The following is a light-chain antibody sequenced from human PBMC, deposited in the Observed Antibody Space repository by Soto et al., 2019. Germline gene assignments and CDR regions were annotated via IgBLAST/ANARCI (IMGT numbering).Light chain of an antibody. CDR3: QHYYNYPWT. CDR2: AAS. CDR1: QDSHNY. V-gene: IGKV1-8*01. J-gene: IGKJ1*01. Sequence: AVLLTQSPSSFSASTGDRATITCRASQDSHNYLAWYQQVPGKAPKLLLYAASILQTGVPSRFSGSGSGTDFPLTIDGLQSEDFATYFCQHYYNYPWTFGQGTTVE.